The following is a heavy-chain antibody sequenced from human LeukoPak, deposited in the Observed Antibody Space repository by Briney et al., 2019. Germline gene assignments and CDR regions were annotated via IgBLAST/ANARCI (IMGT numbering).Heavy chain of an antibody. Sequence: GGSLRLSCAASGFTMSTYWMSWVRQAPGKGLEWVSLIYSGGSTKYADSVKGRFTISRDNSRNTLYLEMNSLRAEDTAVYYCAGYSSFDCWGQGTLVTVS. J-gene: IGHJ4*02. D-gene: IGHD3-22*01. CDR2: IYSGGST. CDR1: GFTMSTYW. CDR3: AGYSSFDC. V-gene: IGHV3-53*01.